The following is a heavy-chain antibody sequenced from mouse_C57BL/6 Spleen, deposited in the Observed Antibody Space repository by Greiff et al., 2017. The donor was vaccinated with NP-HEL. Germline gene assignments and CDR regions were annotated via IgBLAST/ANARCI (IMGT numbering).Heavy chain of an antibody. J-gene: IGHJ3*01. Sequence: VKLMESGAELVRPGASVKLSCKASGYTFTDYYINWVKQRPGQGLEWIARIYPGSGNTYYNEKFKGKATLTAEKSSSTAYMQLSSLTSEDSAVYFCARAMVTTGFAYWGQGTLVTVSA. D-gene: IGHD2-2*01. CDR1: GYTFTDYY. CDR2: IYPGSGNT. V-gene: IGHV1-76*01. CDR3: ARAMVTTGFAY.